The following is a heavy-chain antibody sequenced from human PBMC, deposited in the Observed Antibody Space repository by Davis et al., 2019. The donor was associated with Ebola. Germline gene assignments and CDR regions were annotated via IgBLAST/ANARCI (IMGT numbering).Heavy chain of an antibody. J-gene: IGHJ6*02. Sequence: GESLKIPCNASGYTFSSYWIGWVRQVPGKGLERVGFIYPGDSDTKYSPAFEGHVTISADKSTSTAYLQWNTLKASDSATYYCARVAGTTIKYYGRDVWGQGTTVTVSS. CDR2: IYPGDSDT. CDR1: GYTFSSYW. D-gene: IGHD1-1*01. V-gene: IGHV5-51*01. CDR3: ARVAGTTIKYYGRDV.